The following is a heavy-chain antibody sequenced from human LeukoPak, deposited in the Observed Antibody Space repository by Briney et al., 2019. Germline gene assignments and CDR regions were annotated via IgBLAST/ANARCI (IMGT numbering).Heavy chain of an antibody. Sequence: GGSLRLSCAASGFTFSSYSMNWVRQAPGKGLEWVSSISSSSSYIYYADSVKGRFTISRDNAKNSLYLQMNSLRAEDTAVYYCARDRGIVGAMSYFDYWGQRTLATVSS. CDR1: GFTFSSYS. D-gene: IGHD1-26*01. V-gene: IGHV3-21*01. CDR2: ISSSSSYI. J-gene: IGHJ4*02. CDR3: ARDRGIVGAMSYFDY.